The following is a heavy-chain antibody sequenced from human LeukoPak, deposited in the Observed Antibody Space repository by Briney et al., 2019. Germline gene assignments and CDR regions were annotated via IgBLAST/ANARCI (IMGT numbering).Heavy chain of an antibody. V-gene: IGHV4-4*07. J-gene: IGHJ5*02. CDR2: IYTSGST. CDR3: AREEDYYGSGSYCLLDP. D-gene: IGHD3-10*01. CDR1: GGSISSYY. Sequence: SETLSLTCTVSGGSISSYYWSWSRQPAGKGLEWIGRIYTSGSTNYNPSLKSRVTMSVDTSKNQFSLKLSSVTAADTAVYYCAREEDYYGSGSYCLLDPWGQGTLVTVSS.